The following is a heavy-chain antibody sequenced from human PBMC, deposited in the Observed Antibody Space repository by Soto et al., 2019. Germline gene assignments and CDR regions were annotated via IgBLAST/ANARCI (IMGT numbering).Heavy chain of an antibody. CDR3: ARDFRSDSSSWYEDYFDY. V-gene: IGHV1-2*04. Sequence: ASVKVSCKASGYTFTGYYMHWVRQAPGQGLEWMGWINPNSGGTNYAQKFQGWVTMTRDTSISTAYMELSRLRSDDTAVYYCARDFRSDSSSWYEDYFDYWGQGTLVTVSS. D-gene: IGHD6-13*01. J-gene: IGHJ4*02. CDR1: GYTFTGYY. CDR2: INPNSGGT.